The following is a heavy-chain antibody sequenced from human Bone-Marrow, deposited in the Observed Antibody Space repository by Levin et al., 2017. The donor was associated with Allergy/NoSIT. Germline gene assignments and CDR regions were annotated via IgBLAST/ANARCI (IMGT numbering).Heavy chain of an antibody. CDR1: DFTFSDYS. D-gene: IGHD3-3*01. Sequence: GGSLRLSCVVSDFTFSDYSMTWVRQAPGKGLEWVGFIRSNSYGRTTQYAASVKGRFTISRDDSKSVVYLQMNNLKTEDTAVYYCARVAGLWSASYDCKDYYVDVWGKGTTVTVSS. CDR3: ARVAGLWSASYDCKDYYVDV. CDR2: IRSNSYGRTT. V-gene: IGHV3-49*04. J-gene: IGHJ6*03.